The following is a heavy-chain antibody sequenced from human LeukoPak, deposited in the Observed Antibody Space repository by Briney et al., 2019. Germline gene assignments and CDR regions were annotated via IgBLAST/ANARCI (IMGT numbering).Heavy chain of an antibody. V-gene: IGHV3-11*04. CDR3: ARFGSGWGSFDF. CDR2: TSSRGDIR. CDR1: GFSFSDYY. Sequence: GGSLRLSCAASGFSFSDYYMSWIRQAPGKGLEWVSYTSSRGDIRYYADSVKSRFTISRDSAKNLLYLQMNSLRAEDTAVYYCARFGSGWGSFDFWGQGTLVTVSP. J-gene: IGHJ4*02. D-gene: IGHD3-16*01.